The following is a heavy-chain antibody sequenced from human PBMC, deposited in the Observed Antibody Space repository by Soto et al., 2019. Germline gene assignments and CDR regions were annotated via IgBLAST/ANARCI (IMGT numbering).Heavy chain of an antibody. Sequence: SVKVSCKASGGTFSSYAISWVRQAPGQGLEWMGGIIPIFGTANYAQKFQGRVTITADKSTSTAYMELSSLRSEDTAVYYCARDWLYYYHSSGSRDAFDIWGQGTMVTVSS. D-gene: IGHD3-22*01. CDR2: IIPIFGTA. V-gene: IGHV1-69*06. J-gene: IGHJ3*02. CDR1: GGTFSSYA. CDR3: ARDWLYYYHSSGSRDAFDI.